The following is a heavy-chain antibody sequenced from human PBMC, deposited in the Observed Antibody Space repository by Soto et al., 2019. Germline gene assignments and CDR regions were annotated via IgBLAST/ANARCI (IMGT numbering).Heavy chain of an antibody. V-gene: IGHV1-18*01. Sequence: ASVKVSSKASGYMFINYGINWVRQAPGQGLEWMGWISAHNGNTNYAQNLQGRVTMTTDTSTSTAYMEMRSLRSDDTAVYYCARDLDGSGSYYTDYWGPGTLVTVSS. CDR1: GYMFINYG. CDR3: ARDLDGSGSYYTDY. D-gene: IGHD3-10*01. CDR2: ISAHNGNT. J-gene: IGHJ4*02.